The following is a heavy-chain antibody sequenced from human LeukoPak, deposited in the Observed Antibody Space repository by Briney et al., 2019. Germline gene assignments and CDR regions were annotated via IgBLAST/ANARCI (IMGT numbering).Heavy chain of an antibody. D-gene: IGHD3-22*01. J-gene: IGHJ1*01. CDR2: IYTSGST. CDR1: GDSISNVNYY. V-gene: IGHV4-61*02. CDR3: ARGDSDSSGYSRGYFHH. Sequence: PSETLSLTCIVSGDSISNVNYYWSWIRPPAGKGLEWIGRIYTSGSTNDNPSLKSRVTISVDTSKNQFSLKLTSVTAADTAVYYCARGDSDSSGYSRGYFHHWGQGTLVTVSS.